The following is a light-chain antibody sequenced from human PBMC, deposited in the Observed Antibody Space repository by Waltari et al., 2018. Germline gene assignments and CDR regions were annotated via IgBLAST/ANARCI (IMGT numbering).Light chain of an antibody. V-gene: IGLV10-54*04. Sequence: QSGLTKPPSVSKGLRPTATLTCTRDRNNVGHEGAAWVQQYQGHPPKLLSDRNNNRPSGISERFSASRSGDTAALTITGLQPEDEADYYCSAWDRSLSAGVFCGGTKLTVL. J-gene: IGLJ3*02. CDR3: SAWDRSLSAGV. CDR2: RNN. CDR1: RNNVGHEG.